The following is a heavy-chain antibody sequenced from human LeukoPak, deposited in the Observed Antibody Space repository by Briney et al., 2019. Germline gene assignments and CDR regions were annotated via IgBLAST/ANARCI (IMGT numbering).Heavy chain of an antibody. D-gene: IGHD5-12*01. J-gene: IGHJ4*02. Sequence: GSLRLPFAAPGFAFYNYWMSWGRQAPGKGLGGGANIKQDGSEKYYVDSVKGRFTISRDNAKNSLYLQMNSLRAEDTAVYYCARYSGYDDEGEYFDYWGQGTLVTVSS. CDR2: IKQDGSEK. V-gene: IGHV3-7*01. CDR1: GFAFYNYW. CDR3: ARYSGYDDEGEYFDY.